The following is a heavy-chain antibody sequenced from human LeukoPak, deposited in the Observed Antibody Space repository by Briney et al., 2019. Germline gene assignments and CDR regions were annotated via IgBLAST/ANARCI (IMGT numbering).Heavy chain of an antibody. CDR2: ISGSGIST. CDR3: AKDPGRVSAAGTDY. D-gene: IGHD6-13*01. V-gene: IGHV3-23*01. Sequence: GGSLRLSCAASGFTFSSYAMSWVRQAPGKGLEWVSTISGSGISTYYADSVKGRFTIPRDNSKNTLYVQMNSLRAEDTAVYYCAKDPGRVSAAGTDYWGQGTLVTVSS. CDR1: GFTFSSYA. J-gene: IGHJ4*02.